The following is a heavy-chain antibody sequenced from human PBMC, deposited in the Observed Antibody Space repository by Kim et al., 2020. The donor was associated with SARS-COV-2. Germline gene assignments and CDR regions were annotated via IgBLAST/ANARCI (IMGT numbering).Heavy chain of an antibody. Sequence: GGSLRLSCAASGFTFSSYGMHWVRQAPGKGLEWVAVISYDGSNKYYADSVKGRFTISRDNSKNTLYLQMNSLRAEDTAVYYCAKDRGSGRFDYWGQGTLVTVSS. J-gene: IGHJ4*02. CDR1: GFTFSSYG. CDR2: ISYDGSNK. CDR3: AKDRGSGRFDY. D-gene: IGHD3-10*01. V-gene: IGHV3-30*18.